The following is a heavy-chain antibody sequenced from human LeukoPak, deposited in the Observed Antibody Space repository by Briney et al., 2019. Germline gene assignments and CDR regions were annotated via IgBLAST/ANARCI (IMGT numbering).Heavy chain of an antibody. J-gene: IGHJ4*02. V-gene: IGHV3-48*01. CDR3: AREGPRGHTYDLTFGY. D-gene: IGHD5-18*01. CDR1: GFTFSGYG. Sequence: GGSLRLSCSASGFTFSGYGMNWVRQAPGKGLEWVSYISSSSSTIYYADSVKGRFTISRDNAKNSLYLQMNSLRAEDTAVYYCAREGPRGHTYDLTFGYWGQGTLVTVSS. CDR2: ISSSSSTI.